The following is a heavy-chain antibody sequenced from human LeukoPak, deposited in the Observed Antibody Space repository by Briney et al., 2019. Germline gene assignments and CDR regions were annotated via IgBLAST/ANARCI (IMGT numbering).Heavy chain of an antibody. V-gene: IGHV4-4*07. D-gene: IGHD4-17*01. CDR2: IYTSGST. CDR3: ARQSTVTKGVGYYYYYMDV. CDR1: GGSISSYY. J-gene: IGHJ6*03. Sequence: PSETLSLTCTVSGGSISSYYLSWIRQPAGKGLEWIGRIYTSGSTNYNPSLKSRVTMSVDTSKNQFSLKLSSVTAADTAVYYCARQSTVTKGVGYYYYYMDVWGKGTTVTVSS.